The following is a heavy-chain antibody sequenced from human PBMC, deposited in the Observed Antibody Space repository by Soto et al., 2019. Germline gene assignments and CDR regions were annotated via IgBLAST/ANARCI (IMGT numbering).Heavy chain of an antibody. V-gene: IGHV4-59*01. CDR3: ARNGVAATPFVSHPVDY. D-gene: IGHD2-15*01. J-gene: IGHJ4*02. CDR2: IYYSGST. Sequence: SETLSLTCTVSGGSISSYYWSWIRQPPGKGLEWIGYIYYSGSTNYNPSLKSRVTISVDTSKNQFSLKLSSVTAADTAVYYCARNGVAATPFVSHPVDYWGQGTLVTVSS. CDR1: GGSISSYY.